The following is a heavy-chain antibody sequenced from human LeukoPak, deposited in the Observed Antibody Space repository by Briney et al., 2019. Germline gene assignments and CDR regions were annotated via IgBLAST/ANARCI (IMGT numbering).Heavy chain of an antibody. D-gene: IGHD4-17*01. V-gene: IGHV3-23*01. CDR1: GFTFSSYA. Sequence: AGGSLRLSCSASGFTFSSYAMSRLRQAPGKGLEWCSAISGSGGSTYYADSVKGRFAISRDNSKNTLYLQMNRLRAEETAVYYCAKLSVTTGGANDYWGQGPLVTVSS. CDR3: AKLSVTTGGANDY. J-gene: IGHJ4*02. CDR2: ISGSGGST.